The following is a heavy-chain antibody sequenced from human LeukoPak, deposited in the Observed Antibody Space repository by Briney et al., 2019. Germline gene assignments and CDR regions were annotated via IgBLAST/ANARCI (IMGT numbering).Heavy chain of an antibody. D-gene: IGHD6-19*01. CDR1: GGSISSYY. CDR2: IYYSGST. J-gene: IGHJ5*02. V-gene: IGHV4-59*01. CDR3: ARCIAVAGQYNWFDP. Sequence: SETLSLTCTVSGGSISSYYWSWIRQPPGKGLEWIGYIYYSGSTNYNPSLKSRVTISVDTSKNQFSLKLSSVTAADTAVYYCARCIAVAGQYNWFDPWGQGTLVTVSS.